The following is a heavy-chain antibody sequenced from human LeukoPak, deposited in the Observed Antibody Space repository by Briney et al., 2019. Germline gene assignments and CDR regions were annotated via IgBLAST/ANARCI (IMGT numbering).Heavy chain of an antibody. CDR1: GFTFSSYS. V-gene: IGHV3-21*04. Sequence: PGGSLRLSCAASGFTFSSYSMNWVRQAPGKGLEWVSSISSSSSYIYYADSVKGRFTISRDNAKNSLYLQMNSLRAEDTALYYCAKDMSYYDSSWDYWGQGTLVTVSS. D-gene: IGHD3-22*01. J-gene: IGHJ4*02. CDR2: ISSSSSYI. CDR3: AKDMSYYDSSWDY.